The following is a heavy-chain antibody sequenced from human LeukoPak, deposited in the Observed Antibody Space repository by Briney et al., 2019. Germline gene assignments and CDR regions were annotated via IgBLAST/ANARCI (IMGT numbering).Heavy chain of an antibody. CDR3: AKDRLVAVAGSSFDY. CDR1: GFTFSDYY. D-gene: IGHD6-19*01. V-gene: IGHV3-23*01. J-gene: IGHJ4*02. CDR2: ISGSGGST. Sequence: PGGSLRLSCAASGFTFSDYYMSWVRQAPGKGLEWVSAISGSGGSTYYADSVKGRFTISRDNSKNTLYLQMNSLRAEDTAVYYCAKDRLVAVAGSSFDYWGQGTLVTVSS.